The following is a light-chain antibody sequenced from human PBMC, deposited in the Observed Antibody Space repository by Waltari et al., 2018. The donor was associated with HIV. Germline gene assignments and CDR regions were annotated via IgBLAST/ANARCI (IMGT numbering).Light chain of an antibody. V-gene: IGLV1-47*01. CDR1: TATIGANF. CDR3: AVLDDTLGGGV. CDR2: RDN. J-gene: IGLJ2*01. Sequence: QSVLTPPPSASGTPGQKVTISCSGGTATIGANFVFWFQQFPGPAPKLLIYRDNLRHSGVPARFSGSKSGTSASLTISGLRSDDEAHYFCAVLDDTLGGGVFGGGTKLTVL.